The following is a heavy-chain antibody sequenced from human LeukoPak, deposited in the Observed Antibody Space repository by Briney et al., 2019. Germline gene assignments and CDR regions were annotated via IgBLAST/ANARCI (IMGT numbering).Heavy chain of an antibody. CDR3: ARHVGSSSWSDY. Sequence: GESLKISCKGSGYSFTSYWIGWVRHMPGKGLEWMGIIYPGDSDTRYTPSCQGQVSISTDKSISTPYLQWICWKPSDTAINYCARHVGSSSWSDYWGQGPLVTVYS. D-gene: IGHD6-13*01. J-gene: IGHJ4*02. V-gene: IGHV5-51*01. CDR1: GYSFTSYW. CDR2: IYPGDSDT.